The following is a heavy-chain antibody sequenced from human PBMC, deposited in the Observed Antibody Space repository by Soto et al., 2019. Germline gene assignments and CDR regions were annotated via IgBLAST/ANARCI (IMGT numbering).Heavy chain of an antibody. CDR1: GGSFSGYY. J-gene: IGHJ4*02. Sequence: QVQLQQWGAGLLKPSETLSLTCAVYGGSFSGYYWSLIRQPPGKGLEWIGEINHSGSTNYNPSLKSRVTISVDTSKNQFSLKLSSVTAADTAVYYCARGRKRSGWYGDYWGQGTLVTVSS. CDR2: INHSGST. CDR3: ARGRKRSGWYGDY. V-gene: IGHV4-34*01. D-gene: IGHD6-19*01.